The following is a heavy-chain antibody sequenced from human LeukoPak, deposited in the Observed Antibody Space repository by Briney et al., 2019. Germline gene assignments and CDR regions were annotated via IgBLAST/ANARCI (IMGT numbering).Heavy chain of an antibody. Sequence: PVGSLRLSCAAPGFTFRSYAMHWVRPAPRKGLEYVSAISINGGGTYYPNSVKGRLTISIDNSKKTLDFKMCTLRAEDMAVYYCAGGGPYYYDSSGSYYWGQGTLVTVSS. V-gene: IGHV3-64*01. CDR2: ISINGGGT. D-gene: IGHD3-22*01. CDR1: GFTFRSYA. J-gene: IGHJ4*02. CDR3: AGGGPYYYDSSGSYY.